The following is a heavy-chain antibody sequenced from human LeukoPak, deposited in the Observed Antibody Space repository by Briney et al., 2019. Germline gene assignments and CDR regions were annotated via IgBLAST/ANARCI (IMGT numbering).Heavy chain of an antibody. CDR1: GFTFDDYA. J-gene: IGHJ6*02. CDR2: IGWNSGNI. CDR3: VKRADYYGMDV. D-gene: IGHD6-25*01. Sequence: GGSLRLSCAASGFTFDDYAMFWVRQAPGKGLEWVSGIGWNSGNIEYADSVKGRFTISRDNAKNSLYLQMNSLRTEDTALYYCVKRADYYGMDVWGQGTTVTVSS. V-gene: IGHV3-9*01.